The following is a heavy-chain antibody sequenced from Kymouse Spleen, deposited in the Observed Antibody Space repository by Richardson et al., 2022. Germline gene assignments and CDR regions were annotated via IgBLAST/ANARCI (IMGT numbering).Heavy chain of an antibody. CDR1: GFTFSGSA. V-gene: IGHV3-73*02. D-gene: IGHD1-7*01. Sequence: EVQLVESGGGLVQPGGSLKLSCAASGFTFSGSAMHWVRQASGKGLEWVGRIRSKANSYATAYAASVKGRFTISRDDSKNTAYLQMNSLKTEDTAVYYCTSWNFFFDPWGQGTLVTVSS. J-gene: IGHJ5*02. CDR2: IRSKANSYAT. CDR3: TSWNFFFDP.